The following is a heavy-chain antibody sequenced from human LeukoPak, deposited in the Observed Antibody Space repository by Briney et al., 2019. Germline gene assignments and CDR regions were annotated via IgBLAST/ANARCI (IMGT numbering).Heavy chain of an antibody. CDR1: GFTFSRNA. J-gene: IGHJ4*02. D-gene: IGHD6-13*01. CDR2: ISSSGGTT. V-gene: IGHV3-23*01. CDR3: ASWAGVGTSSWYFGPFDY. Sequence: GGSLRLSCTASGFTFSRNAMNWVRQAPGKGLEWVSLISSSGGTTYYADSVKGRFTISRDNSRSKLYLQMNSQRTEDTAVDYCASWAGVGTSSWYFGPFDYWGQGTLVTVSS.